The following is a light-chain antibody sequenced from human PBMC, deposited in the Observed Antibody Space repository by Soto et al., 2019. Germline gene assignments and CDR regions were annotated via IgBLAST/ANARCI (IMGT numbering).Light chain of an antibody. CDR3: MQALQTPYT. Sequence: DIVMTQSPLSLPVTPGEPASISCRSSQSLLHSNGYNYLDWYLQKPGQSPQLLIYLGSNRASGVPDRFSGSGSGTDLTLKISREEAEDVGVYYCMQALQTPYTFGQGTKLEIK. V-gene: IGKV2-28*01. CDR1: QSLLHSNGYNY. CDR2: LGS. J-gene: IGKJ2*01.